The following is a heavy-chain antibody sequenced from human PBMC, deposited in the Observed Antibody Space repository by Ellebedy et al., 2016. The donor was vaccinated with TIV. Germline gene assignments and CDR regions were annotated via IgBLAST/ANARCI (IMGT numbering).Heavy chain of an antibody. D-gene: IGHD3-10*01. J-gene: IGHJ4*02. CDR3: ARGRTYGSGSDFDH. V-gene: IGHV1-18*01. Sequence: AASVKVSCKATGYTFDNYGISWVRQAPGQGLEWMGWISAYNNNTNYAQKLQGRVTMTTDTSTSTAYMELRSLRSDDTAVYYCARGRTYGSGSDFDHWGQGTLVTVSS. CDR1: GYTFDNYG. CDR2: ISAYNNNT.